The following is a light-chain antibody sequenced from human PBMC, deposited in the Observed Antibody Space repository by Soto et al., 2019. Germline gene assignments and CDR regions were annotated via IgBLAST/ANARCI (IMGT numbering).Light chain of an antibody. CDR3: CSYAGSYTFYV. CDR1: SSDVGGYNY. J-gene: IGLJ1*01. V-gene: IGLV2-11*01. Sequence: QSALTQPRSVYGSPGQSVTISCTGTSSDVGGYNYVSWYQHHPGKAPKLIIYDVSKRPSGVPDRFSGSKSGNTASLTISGLQAEDEADYYCCSYAGSYTFYVFGTGTKVTVL. CDR2: DVS.